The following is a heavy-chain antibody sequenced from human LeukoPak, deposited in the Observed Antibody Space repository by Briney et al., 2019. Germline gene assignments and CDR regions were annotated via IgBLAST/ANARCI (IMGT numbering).Heavy chain of an antibody. V-gene: IGHV3-48*03. CDR2: ISSSGNTI. J-gene: IGHJ4*02. CDR1: GFTFSSYE. Sequence: GGSLRLSCAASGFTFSSYEMNSVRQAPGKGLEWVSYISSSGNTIYYADSVKGRFTISRDNAKNSLYLQMNSLRAEDTAVYYCARDNLYCSGGSCYPYYFDYWGQGTLVTVSS. D-gene: IGHD2-15*01. CDR3: ARDNLYCSGGSCYPYYFDY.